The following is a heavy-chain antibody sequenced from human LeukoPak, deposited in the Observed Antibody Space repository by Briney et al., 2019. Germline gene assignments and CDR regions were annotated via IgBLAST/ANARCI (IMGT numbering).Heavy chain of an antibody. Sequence: GASVKVSCKASGYTFTTYPMNWVRQAPGQGLEWLGWINTNTGNPTYAQGFTGRFVFSLDTSVSTAYLQISSLKAEDTAVYYCARDGRFTMLRGVILGPNAFDIWGQGTMVTVSS. CDR3: ARDGRFTMLRGVILGPNAFDI. CDR2: INTNTGNP. D-gene: IGHD3-10*01. CDR1: GYTFTTYP. V-gene: IGHV7-4-1*02. J-gene: IGHJ3*02.